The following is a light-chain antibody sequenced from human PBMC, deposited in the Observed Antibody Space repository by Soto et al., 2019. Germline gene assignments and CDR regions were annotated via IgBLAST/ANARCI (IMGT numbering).Light chain of an antibody. CDR2: ENN. CDR1: SSNIGNNY. J-gene: IGLJ3*02. CDR3: GTWDSSLSVWV. Sequence: QSVLTQPPSVSAAPGQKVTIYCSGSSSNIGNNYVSWYQQLPGTAPKLLIYENNKRPSGIPDRFSGSKSGTSATLCITGLQTGDEADYYCGTWDSSLSVWVFGGGTQLTVL. V-gene: IGLV1-51*02.